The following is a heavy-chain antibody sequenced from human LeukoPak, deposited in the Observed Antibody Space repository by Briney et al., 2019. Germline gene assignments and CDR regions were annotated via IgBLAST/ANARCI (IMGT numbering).Heavy chain of an antibody. V-gene: IGHV3-30-3*01. Sequence: GGSLRLSCAASGFTFSSYAMHWVRQAPGKGLEWGAVISYDGSNKYYADSVKGRFTISRDNSKNTLYLQMNSLRAEDTAVYYCARGMYSSGWDDAFDIWGQGTMVTVSS. CDR2: ISYDGSNK. CDR1: GFTFSSYA. D-gene: IGHD6-19*01. J-gene: IGHJ3*02. CDR3: ARGMYSSGWDDAFDI.